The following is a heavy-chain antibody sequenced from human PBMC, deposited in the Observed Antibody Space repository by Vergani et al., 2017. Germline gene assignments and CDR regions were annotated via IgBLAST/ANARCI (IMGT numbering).Heavy chain of an antibody. CDR2: IWYDGSNK. CDR3: ARVFWRFLEWLPPAFDI. D-gene: IGHD3-3*01. J-gene: IGHJ3*02. V-gene: IGHV3-33*08. Sequence: QVQLVESGGGVVQPGRSLRLSCAASGFTFSSYGMHWVRQAPGKGLEWVAVIWYDGSNKYYADSVKGRFTISRDNSKNTLYLQMNSLRAEDTAVYYCARVFWRFLEWLPPAFDIWGQGTMVTVSS. CDR1: GFTFSSYG.